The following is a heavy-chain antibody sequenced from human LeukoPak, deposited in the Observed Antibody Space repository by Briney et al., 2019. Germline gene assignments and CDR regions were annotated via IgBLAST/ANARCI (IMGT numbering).Heavy chain of an antibody. J-gene: IGHJ4*02. V-gene: IGHV3-7*01. D-gene: IGHD3-22*01. CDR2: IKQDGSEK. CDR1: GFTFSSYW. CDR3: ARWAGNYYGSSGYPRPFEY. Sequence: GGSLRLSCAASGFTFSSYWMSWVRQAPGKGLEWVANIKQDGSEKYYVDSVKGRFTISRDNAKNSLYLQMNSLRAEDTAVYYCARWAGNYYGSSGYPRPFEYWGQGILVTVSS.